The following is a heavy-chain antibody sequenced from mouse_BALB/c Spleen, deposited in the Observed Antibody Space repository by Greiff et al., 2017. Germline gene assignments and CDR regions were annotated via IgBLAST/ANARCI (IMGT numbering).Heavy chain of an antibody. J-gene: IGHJ3*01. CDR2: ISDGGSYT. CDR3: ARGGYGSGWFAY. Sequence: DVKLVESGGGLVKPGGSLKLSCAASGFTFSDYYMYWVHQTPEKRLEWVATISDGGSYTYYPDSVKGRFTISRDNAKNNLYLQMSSLKSEDTAMYYCARGGYGSGWFAYWGQGTLVTVSA. D-gene: IGHD1-1*01. V-gene: IGHV5-4*02. CDR1: GFTFSDYY.